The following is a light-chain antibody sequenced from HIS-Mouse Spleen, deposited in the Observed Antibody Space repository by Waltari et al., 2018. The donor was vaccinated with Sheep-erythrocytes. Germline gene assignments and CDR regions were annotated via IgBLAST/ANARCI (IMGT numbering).Light chain of an antibody. CDR3: CSYAGSYNHV. CDR2: DVS. CDR1: SSDVGGYTY. V-gene: IGLV2-11*01. J-gene: IGLJ1*01. Sequence: QSALPQPRSVSGSPGQPVTISCTGPSSDVGGYTYVSWYQQHPGKAPKLMIYDVSKRPSGVPDRFSGSKSGNTASLTISGLQAEDEADYYCCSYAGSYNHVFATGTKVTVL.